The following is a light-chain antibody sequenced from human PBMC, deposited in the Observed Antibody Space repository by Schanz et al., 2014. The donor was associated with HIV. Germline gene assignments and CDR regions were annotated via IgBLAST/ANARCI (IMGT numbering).Light chain of an antibody. J-gene: IGLJ3*02. Sequence: QSVLTQPPSASGTPGQRVTISCSVSSSNIGSNAVNWFQHLPGTAPKLLIYNSYHRPSGVPDRFSGSGSGTSASLAISGLQSDDEADYYCTTWDDSLNGWVFGGGTKVTVL. V-gene: IGLV1-44*01. CDR3: TTWDDSLNGWV. CDR1: SSNIGSNA. CDR2: NSY.